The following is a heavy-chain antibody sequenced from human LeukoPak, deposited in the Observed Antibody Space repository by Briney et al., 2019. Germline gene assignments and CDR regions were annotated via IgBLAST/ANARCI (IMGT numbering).Heavy chain of an antibody. Sequence: TSETLSLTCTVSGGSISSGIYYWGWIRQPPGKGLEWIGSIYYSGNAYYNPSLKSRVTISVDTSKNQLSLKLNPVTAADTAVYYCARHVRQQLPPKAFDYWGQGTLVTVSS. CDR3: ARHVRQQLPPKAFDY. J-gene: IGHJ4*02. V-gene: IGHV4-39*01. CDR2: IYYSGNA. CDR1: GGSISSGIYY. D-gene: IGHD6-13*01.